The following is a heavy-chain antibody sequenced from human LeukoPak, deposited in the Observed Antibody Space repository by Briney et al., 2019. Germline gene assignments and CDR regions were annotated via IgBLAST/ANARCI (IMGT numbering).Heavy chain of an antibody. D-gene: IGHD4/OR15-4a*01. CDR1: GFTFSSYS. J-gene: IGHJ4*02. CDR3: ARVGAKSETFDY. V-gene: IGHV3-21*01. CDR2: ISSSSSYI. Sequence: GGSLRLSCAASGFTFSSYSMNWVRQAPGKGLEWVSSISSSSSYIYYADSVKGRFTISRDNAKNSLYLQMNSLRAEDTAVYYCARVGAKSETFDYWGQGTLVTVSS.